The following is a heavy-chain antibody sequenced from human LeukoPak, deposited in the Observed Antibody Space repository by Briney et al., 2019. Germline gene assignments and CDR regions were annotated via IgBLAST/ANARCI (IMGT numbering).Heavy chain of an antibody. V-gene: IGHV4-31*03. CDR1: GGSISSSSYY. J-gene: IGHJ4*02. D-gene: IGHD2-2*01. Sequence: PSETLSLTCTVSGGSISSSSYYWGRIRQHPGKGLEWIGYIYYSGSTYYNPSLKSRVTTSVDTSKNQFSLKLSSVTAADTAVYYCARAWGYQLTYFDYSGQGTLVTVSS. CDR2: IYYSGST. CDR3: ARAWGYQLTYFDY.